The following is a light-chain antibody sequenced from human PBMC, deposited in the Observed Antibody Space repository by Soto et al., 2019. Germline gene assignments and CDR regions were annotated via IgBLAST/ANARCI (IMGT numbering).Light chain of an antibody. Sequence: QSVLTQPASVSGSPGQSITISCTGTSGDVGAYNYVSWYQQHPGKAPKLMIYDVSNRPSGVSNRFSGSKSGNSASLTISGLQAADEADYYCSSFTSSTTLIFGGGTKLTVL. V-gene: IGLV2-14*03. CDR1: SGDVGAYNY. CDR2: DVS. CDR3: SSFTSSTTLI. J-gene: IGLJ2*01.